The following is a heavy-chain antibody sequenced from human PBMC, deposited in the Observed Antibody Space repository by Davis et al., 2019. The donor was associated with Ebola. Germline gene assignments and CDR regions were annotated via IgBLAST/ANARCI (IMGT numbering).Heavy chain of an antibody. J-gene: IGHJ4*02. Sequence: GESLKISCAASGFTFSSYAMSWIRQASGKGLEWVGRIRSKANSYATAYAASVKGRFTISRDDSKNTAYLQMNSLKTEDTAVYYCTRTVGAIDYWGQGTLVTVSS. CDR1: GFTFSSYA. CDR3: TRTVGAIDY. D-gene: IGHD1-26*01. CDR2: IRSKANSYAT. V-gene: IGHV3-73*01.